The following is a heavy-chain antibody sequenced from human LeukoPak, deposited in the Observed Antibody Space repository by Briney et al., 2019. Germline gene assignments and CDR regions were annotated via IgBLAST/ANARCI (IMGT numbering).Heavy chain of an antibody. D-gene: IGHD6-13*01. J-gene: IGHJ3*02. CDR1: GGSFSGYY. Sequence: SETLSLTCAVYGGSFSGYYWSWIRQPPGKGLEWIGEINHSGSTNYNPSLKSRVTISVDTSKNQFSLRLSSVTAADTAVYYCARASSSYDAFDIWGQGTMVTVSS. V-gene: IGHV4-34*01. CDR3: ARASSSYDAFDI. CDR2: INHSGST.